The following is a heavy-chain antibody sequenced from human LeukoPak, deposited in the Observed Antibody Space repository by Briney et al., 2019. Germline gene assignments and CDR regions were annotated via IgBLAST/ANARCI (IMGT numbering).Heavy chain of an antibody. J-gene: IGHJ5*02. D-gene: IGHD2-15*01. Sequence: ASVKVSCKASGYTFTSYDINWVRQATGQGLEWMGWMNPNSGNTGYAQKFQGRVTMTRNTSISTAYMELSSLRSEDTAVYYCARMLYSTPVVGIPRFDPWGQGTLVTVSS. CDR3: ARMLYSTPVVGIPRFDP. CDR1: GYTFTSYD. CDR2: MNPNSGNT. V-gene: IGHV1-8*01.